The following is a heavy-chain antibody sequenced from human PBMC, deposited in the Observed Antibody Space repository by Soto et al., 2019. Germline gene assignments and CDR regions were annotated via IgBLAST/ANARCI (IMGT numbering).Heavy chain of an antibody. V-gene: IGHV5-10-1*01. CDR3: VRHPPGDGIWYDY. CDR1: GYTFTAYW. CDR2: IDPIDSYT. D-gene: IGHD6-13*01. Sequence: GESLKISCKGSGYTFTAYWITWVRQMPGKGLEWMGRIDPIDSYTYYSPSFQGHVTISVDKSISTAYLQCSSLKASDTAMYYCVRHPPGDGIWYDYWGQGSLVTVSS. J-gene: IGHJ4*02.